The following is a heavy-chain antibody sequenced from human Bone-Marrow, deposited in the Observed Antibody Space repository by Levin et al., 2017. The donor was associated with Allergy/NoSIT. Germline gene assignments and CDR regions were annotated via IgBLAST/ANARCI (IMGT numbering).Heavy chain of an antibody. V-gene: IGHV3-23*01. Sequence: PGGSLRLSCAASGFTFSSYAMSWVRQAPGKGLEWVSAISGSGGSTYYADSVKGRFTISRDNSKNTLYLQMNSLRAEDTAVYYCAKDQRASTYYYDSSGYLAGYWGQGTLVTVSS. CDR1: GFTFSSYA. CDR3: AKDQRASTYYYDSSGYLAGY. J-gene: IGHJ4*02. CDR2: ISGSGGST. D-gene: IGHD3-22*01.